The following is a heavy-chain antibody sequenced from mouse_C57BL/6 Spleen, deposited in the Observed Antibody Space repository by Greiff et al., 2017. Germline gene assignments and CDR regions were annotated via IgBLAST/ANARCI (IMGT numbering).Heavy chain of an antibody. CDR1: GYTFTSYG. CDR3: ARGGGNYFYAMDY. CDR2: IYPRSGNT. V-gene: IGHV1-81*01. Sequence: QVQLKQSGAELARPGASVKLSCKASGYTFTSYGISWVKQRTGQGLEWIGEIYPRSGNTYYNEKFKGKATLTADKSSSTAYMELRSLTSEDSAVYFCARGGGNYFYAMDYWGQGTSVTVSS. J-gene: IGHJ4*01. D-gene: IGHD2-1*01.